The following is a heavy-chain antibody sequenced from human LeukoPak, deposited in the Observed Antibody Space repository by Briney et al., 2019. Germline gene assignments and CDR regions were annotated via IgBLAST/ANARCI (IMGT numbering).Heavy chain of an antibody. V-gene: IGHV4-59*12. D-gene: IGHD3-3*01. CDR2: IYYSGST. CDR1: GGSISSYY. J-gene: IGHJ5*02. Sequence: PSETLSLTCTVSGGSISSYYWSWIRQPPGKGLEWIGYIYYSGSTNYNPSLKSRVTISVDTSKNQFSLKLSSVTAADTAVYYCARPVNYDFWSGYYYNWFDPWGQGTLVTVSS. CDR3: ARPVNYDFWSGYYYNWFDP.